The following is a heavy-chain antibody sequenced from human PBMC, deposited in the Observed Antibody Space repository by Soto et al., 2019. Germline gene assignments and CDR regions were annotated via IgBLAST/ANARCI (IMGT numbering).Heavy chain of an antibody. CDR2: VHDTGTT. J-gene: IGHJ4*02. CDR3: ARGLSSPSAAGV. CDR1: GGSVSRGGNY. V-gene: IGHV4-39*01. D-gene: IGHD6-6*01. Sequence: QLQVQESGPGLVKPSETLSLPCAVSGGSVSRGGNYWGWIRPSPGKGLEWIGSVHDTGTTHYNPSLTSRGTISVDTSKNQFSLNVNSVTAADTAVYYCARGLSSPSAAGVWGQGTLVTVSS.